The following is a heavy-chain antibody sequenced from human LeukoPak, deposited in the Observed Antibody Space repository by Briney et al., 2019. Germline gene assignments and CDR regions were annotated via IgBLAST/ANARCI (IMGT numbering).Heavy chain of an antibody. Sequence: SETLSLTCTVSGGSISSSSYYWGWIRQPPGKGLEWIGSIYYSGSTYYNPSLKSRVTISVDTSKNQFSLKLSSVTAADTAVYYCARSTGSTMFIDYWGQGTLVTVSS. CDR2: IYYSGST. CDR3: ARSTGSTMFIDY. J-gene: IGHJ4*02. CDR1: GGSISSSSYY. D-gene: IGHD3-10*02. V-gene: IGHV4-39*07.